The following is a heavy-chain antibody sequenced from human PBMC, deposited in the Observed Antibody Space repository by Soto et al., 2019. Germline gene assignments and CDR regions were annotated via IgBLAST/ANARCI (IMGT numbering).Heavy chain of an antibody. CDR3: AKDGLSYGPYYFDY. D-gene: IGHD5-18*01. CDR1: GFTFSSYG. Sequence: GGSLRLSCAASGFTFSSYGMHWVRQAPGKGLEWVAVISYDGSNKYYADSVKGRFTISRDNSKNTLYLQMNSLRAEDTAVYYCAKDGLSYGPYYFDYWGQGTLVTVSS. J-gene: IGHJ4*02. V-gene: IGHV3-30*18. CDR2: ISYDGSNK.